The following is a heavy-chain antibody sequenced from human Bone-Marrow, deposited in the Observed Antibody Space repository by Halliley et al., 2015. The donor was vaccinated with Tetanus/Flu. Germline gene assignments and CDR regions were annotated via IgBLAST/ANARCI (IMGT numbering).Heavy chain of an antibody. CDR2: VSSSGGST. J-gene: IGHJ4*02. CDR1: GFTFSSYD. CDR3: AARRRYDSKGYSFRD. Sequence: SLRLSCAASGFTFSSYDMSWVRQAPGKGLEWVSAVSSSGGSTYYADSVKGRFTISRDNSKNTLYLQMNSLRAEDTALYYCAARRRYDSKGYSFRDWGQGTLVTASS. D-gene: IGHD3-22*01. V-gene: IGHV3-23*01.